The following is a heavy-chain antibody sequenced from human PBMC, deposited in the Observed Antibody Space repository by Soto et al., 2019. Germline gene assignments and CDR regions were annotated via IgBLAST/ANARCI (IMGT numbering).Heavy chain of an antibody. D-gene: IGHD1-1*01. J-gene: IGHJ4*02. CDR2: IDWDDDR. CDR3: ARVDRGTTGTTGIDY. CDR1: GFSLSTSGMC. V-gene: IGHV2-70*11. Sequence: SGPTPVNPTQTLTLTCTFSGFSLSTSGMCVSWVRQPPGKALEWLARIDWDDDRYYGTSLKTRLTIATDTFKHQMVLTMTNMDPVDTATYYCARVDRGTTGTTGIDYWGQGTLVTVS.